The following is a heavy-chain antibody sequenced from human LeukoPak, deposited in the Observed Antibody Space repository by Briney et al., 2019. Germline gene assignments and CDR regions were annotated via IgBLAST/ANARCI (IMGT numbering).Heavy chain of an antibody. CDR1: GNTLTELS. Sequence: ASVKVSFKVSGNTLTELSMHWVRQAPGKGLAWMGGFDPEDGETIYAQKFQDRVTMTEDTSTDTAYKELSSLRSEDTAVYYCATEVPIFGVVIIRGYFQHWGQGTLVTVSS. CDR3: ATEVPIFGVVIIRGYFQH. J-gene: IGHJ1*01. D-gene: IGHD3-3*01. CDR2: FDPEDGET. V-gene: IGHV1-24*01.